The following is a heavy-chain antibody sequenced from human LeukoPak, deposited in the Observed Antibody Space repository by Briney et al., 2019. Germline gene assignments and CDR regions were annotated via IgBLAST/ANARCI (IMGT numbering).Heavy chain of an antibody. CDR3: ARGYSSSWYFDY. D-gene: IGHD6-13*01. Sequence: GGSLRLSCTASGFTFSGYSMNWIRQAPGKGLEWVSSFGTRSTSIYHAGSVKGRFAISRDNSKNTLYLQMNSLRAEDTAVYYCARGYSSSWYFDYWGQGTLVTVSS. J-gene: IGHJ4*02. V-gene: IGHV3-21*01. CDR2: FGTRSTSI. CDR1: GFTFSGYS.